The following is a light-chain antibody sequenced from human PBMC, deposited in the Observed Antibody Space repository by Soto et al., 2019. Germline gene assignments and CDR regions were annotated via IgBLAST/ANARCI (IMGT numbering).Light chain of an antibody. Sequence: QSVLTQPPSASGTPGQRVTISCSGGSSNIGSNTVNWYQQLPGTAPNLLIYSNNQRPSGVPDRFSGSKSGTSASLAISGLQSEDEADYYCAAWDDSLNAVVFGGGPKVTVL. V-gene: IGLV1-44*01. J-gene: IGLJ2*01. CDR3: AAWDDSLNAVV. CDR1: SSNIGSNT. CDR2: SNN.